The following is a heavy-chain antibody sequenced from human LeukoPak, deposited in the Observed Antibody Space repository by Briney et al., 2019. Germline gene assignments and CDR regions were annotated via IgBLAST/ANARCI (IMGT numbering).Heavy chain of an antibody. CDR1: GFTFRNFA. J-gene: IGHJ4*02. Sequence: PGGSLRLSCAASGFTFRNFAMSWVRQAPGKGLEWVAVISYDGSNKYYADSVKGRFTISRDNSKNTLYLQMNSLRAEDTAVYYCAKGTLWENNFDYWGQGTLVTVSS. CDR3: AKGTLWENNFDY. CDR2: ISYDGSNK. D-gene: IGHD1-1*01. V-gene: IGHV3-30*18.